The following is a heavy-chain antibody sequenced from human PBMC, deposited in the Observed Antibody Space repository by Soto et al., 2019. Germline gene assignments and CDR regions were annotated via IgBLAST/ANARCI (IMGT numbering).Heavy chain of an antibody. D-gene: IGHD6-6*01. Sequence: GESLKISCTGSGYSLAGYWITSVRQKPGKALEWMGRIDPSDSQPYYSPSFRGRVTITADKSITTAYLQGSSLKASDTSMYYCARQKYNSPFQAAYYAMDVWGQGTTVTVSS. CDR2: IDPSDSQP. V-gene: IGHV5-10-1*01. CDR3: ARQKYNSPFQAAYYAMDV. CDR1: GYSLAGYW. J-gene: IGHJ6*02.